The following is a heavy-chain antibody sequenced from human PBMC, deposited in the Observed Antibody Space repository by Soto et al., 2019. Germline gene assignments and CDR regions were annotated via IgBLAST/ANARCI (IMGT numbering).Heavy chain of an antibody. J-gene: IGHJ4*02. CDR1: GFTFSSYA. CDR2: ISGSGGST. V-gene: IGHV3-23*01. Sequence: GGSLRLSCAASGFTFSSYAMSWGRQAPGKGLEWVSAISGSGGSTYYADSVKGRFTISRDNSKNTLYLQMNSLRAEDTAVYYCATMPVGYYDSSGYFDYWGQGTLVTVSS. CDR3: ATMPVGYYDSSGYFDY. D-gene: IGHD3-22*01.